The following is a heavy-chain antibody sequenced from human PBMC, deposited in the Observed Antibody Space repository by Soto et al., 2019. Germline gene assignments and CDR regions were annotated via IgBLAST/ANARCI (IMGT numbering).Heavy chain of an antibody. Sequence: PSETLSLTCTVSGGSMSSYYWTWLRQSPGRGLEWIGYISYSGSTYYNPSLKSRVTISADTSKNQFSLRMNSTIAADRAVYYCARADPDASVGYWGQGTLVTVSS. CDR3: ARADPDASVGY. CDR2: ISYSGST. CDR1: GGSMSSYY. V-gene: IGHV4-59*01. D-gene: IGHD2-15*01. J-gene: IGHJ4*02.